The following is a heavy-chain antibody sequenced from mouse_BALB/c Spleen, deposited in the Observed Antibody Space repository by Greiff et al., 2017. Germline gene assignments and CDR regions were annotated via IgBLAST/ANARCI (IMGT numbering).Heavy chain of an antibody. CDR3: ARLDGNYGAWFAY. CDR2: ISCYNGAT. J-gene: IGHJ3*01. V-gene: IGHV1S34*01. D-gene: IGHD2-1*01. Sequence: LVKTGASVKISCKASGYSFTGYYMHWVKQSHGKSLEWIGYISCYNGATSYNQKFKGKATFTVDTSSSTAYMQFNSLTSEDSAVYYCARLDGNYGAWFAYWGQGTLVTVSA. CDR1: GYSFTGYY.